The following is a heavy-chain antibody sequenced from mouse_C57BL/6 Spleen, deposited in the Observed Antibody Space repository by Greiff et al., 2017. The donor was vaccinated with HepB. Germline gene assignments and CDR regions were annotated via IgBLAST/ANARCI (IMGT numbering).Heavy chain of an antibody. CDR1: GFNIKNTY. J-gene: IGHJ1*03. D-gene: IGHD1-1*01. CDR3: ARSTVVEDWYFDV. CDR2: IDPANGNT. V-gene: IGHV14-3*01. Sequence: VQLKESVAELVRPGASVKLSCTASGFNIKNTYMHWVKQRPEQGLEWIGRIDPANGNTKYAPKFQGKATITADTSSNTAYLQLSSLTSEDTAIYYCARSTVVEDWYFDVWGTGTTVTVSS.